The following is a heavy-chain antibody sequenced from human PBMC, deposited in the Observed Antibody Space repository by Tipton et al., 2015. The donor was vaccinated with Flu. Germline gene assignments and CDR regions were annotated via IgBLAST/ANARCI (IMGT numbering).Heavy chain of an antibody. CDR2: IQPSGIT. CDR3: ATGGAAFVM. CDR1: GDSIRNNYF. V-gene: IGHV4-38-2*01. Sequence: TLSLTCAVSGDSIRNNYFWGWIRQPRGKGLQWIGRIQPSGITDYNPSLKSRVAISLDTSRNQVSLRLSSGTAADTAVYYCATGGAAFVMWGRGTMVIVST. J-gene: IGHJ3*02. D-gene: IGHD4-17*01.